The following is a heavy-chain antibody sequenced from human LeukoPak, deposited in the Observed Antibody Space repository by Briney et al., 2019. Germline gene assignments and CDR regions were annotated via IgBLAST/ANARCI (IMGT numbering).Heavy chain of an antibody. Sequence: GGSLRLSCAASGFTFSSYGMHWVRQAPGKGLEWVAFIRYDGSNKYYADSVKGRFTISRDNSKNTLYLRMNSLRAEDTAVYYCAAGGVVVTAILPSDAFDIWGQGTMVTVSS. CDR3: AAGGVVVTAILPSDAFDI. J-gene: IGHJ3*02. CDR1: GFTFSSYG. CDR2: IRYDGSNK. D-gene: IGHD2-21*02. V-gene: IGHV3-30*02.